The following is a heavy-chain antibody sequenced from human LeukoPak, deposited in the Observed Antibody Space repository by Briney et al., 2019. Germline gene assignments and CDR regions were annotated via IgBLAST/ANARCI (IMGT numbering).Heavy chain of an antibody. V-gene: IGHV4-31*03. Sequence: PSETLSLTCTVSGGSISSGGYYWSWIRQHPGKGLEWIGYIYYSGSTYYNPSLKSRVTISVDTSKNQFSLKLSSVTAADTAVYYCAREYKTHYYGMDVWGQGTTVTVSS. CDR3: AREYKTHYYGMDV. J-gene: IGHJ6*02. CDR1: GGSISSGGYY. CDR2: IYYSGST. D-gene: IGHD1-14*01.